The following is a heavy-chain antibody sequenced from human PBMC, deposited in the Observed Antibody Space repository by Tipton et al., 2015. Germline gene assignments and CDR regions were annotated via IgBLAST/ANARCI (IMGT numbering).Heavy chain of an antibody. V-gene: IGHV4-31*03. J-gene: IGHJ5*02. CDR1: GGSISRGDYY. D-gene: IGHD2-15*01. CDR2: IDYSGST. CDR3: ARESKMGGCSGGRCYSNWFDP. Sequence: TLSLTCIVSGGSISRGDYYWSWIRQHPGKGLEWIGYIDYSGSTNYNPSLKSRVTISVDTSKNQFSLKLSSVTAADTAVYYCARESKMGGCSGGRCYSNWFDPWGQGTLVTVSS.